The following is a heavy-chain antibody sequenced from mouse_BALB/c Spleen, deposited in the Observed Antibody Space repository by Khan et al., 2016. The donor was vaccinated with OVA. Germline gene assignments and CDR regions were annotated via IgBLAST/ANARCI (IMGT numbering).Heavy chain of an antibody. J-gene: IGHJ2*01. V-gene: IGHV5-4*02. D-gene: IGHD4-1*01. Sequence: EVELVESGGGLVKPGGSLKLSCAASGFTFSDYYMYWVRQTPEKRLEWVATISDGGSYTYSPDSVKGRFTISRDNAKNNLYLQMSSLKSEDTAMYYCARGENWSFDYWGQGTTLTVSS. CDR3: ARGENWSFDY. CDR2: ISDGGSYT. CDR1: GFTFSDYY.